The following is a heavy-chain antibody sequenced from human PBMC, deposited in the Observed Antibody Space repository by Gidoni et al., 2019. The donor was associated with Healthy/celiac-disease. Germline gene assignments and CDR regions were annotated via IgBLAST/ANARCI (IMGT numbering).Heavy chain of an antibody. CDR1: GCTVSDYY. CDR2: ISSSGRTI. D-gene: IGHD3-16*01. V-gene: IGHV3-11*01. Sequence: QVQLGGSGGGLVKPGGPLRLPCAATGCTVSDYYMSWIRQAPGKGLEWVSYISSSGRTIYYADSVKGRFPISRDNAKNSLYLQMNSLRAEDTAVYYCARVPGGISLSYFDYWGQGTLVTVSS. CDR3: ARVPGGISLSYFDY. J-gene: IGHJ4*02.